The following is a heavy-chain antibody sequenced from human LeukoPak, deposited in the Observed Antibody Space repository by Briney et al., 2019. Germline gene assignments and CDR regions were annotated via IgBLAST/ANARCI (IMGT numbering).Heavy chain of an antibody. D-gene: IGHD6-13*01. CDR3: ARETPLATGIAAAATGLDY. CDR1: GGSISSSSYY. V-gene: IGHV4-39*07. J-gene: IGHJ4*02. CDR2: IYYSGST. Sequence: SETLSLTCTVSGGSISSSSYYWGWIRQPPGKGLEWIGSIYYSGSTYYNPSLKSRVTISVDTSKNQFSLKLSSVTAADTAVYYCARETPLATGIAAAATGLDYWGQGTLVTVSS.